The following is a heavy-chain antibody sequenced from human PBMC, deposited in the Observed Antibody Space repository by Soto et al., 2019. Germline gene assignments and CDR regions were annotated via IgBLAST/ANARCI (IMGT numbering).Heavy chain of an antibody. J-gene: IGHJ6*02. D-gene: IGHD2-15*01. V-gene: IGHV3-21*01. CDR3: TRDHRCSGDNCFSRRIPYYYYGMDV. Sequence: EVQLVESGGGLVKPGGSLRLSCAASGFTFSSYTMNWVRQGPGKGLEWVSSITSTSSYIKYVDSVKGRFTISRDNAKNSVFLQMNSLRAEDTAVYYCTRDHRCSGDNCFSRRIPYYYYGMDVWGQGTTVTVS. CDR1: GFTFSSYT. CDR2: ITSTSSYI.